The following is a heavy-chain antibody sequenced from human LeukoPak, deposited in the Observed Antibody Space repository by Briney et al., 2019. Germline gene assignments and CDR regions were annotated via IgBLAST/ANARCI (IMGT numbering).Heavy chain of an antibody. D-gene: IGHD3-22*01. CDR1: GFTFSSYG. CDR3: AREGGDSSGYYYVPDYFDY. V-gene: IGHV3-33*01. CDR2: IWYDGSNK. J-gene: IGHJ4*02. Sequence: PGRSLRLSCAASGFTFSSYGMHWVRQAPGKGLEWVAVIWYDGSNKYYADSVKGRFTISRDNSKNTLYLQMNSLRGEDTAVYYCAREGGDSSGYYYVPDYFDYWGQGTLVTVSS.